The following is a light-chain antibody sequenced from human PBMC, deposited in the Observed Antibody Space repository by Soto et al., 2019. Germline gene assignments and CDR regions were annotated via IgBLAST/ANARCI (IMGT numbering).Light chain of an antibody. J-gene: IGLJ1*01. Sequence: QSALTQPASVSGSPGQSITISCTGSSSDIGAYQYVCWYQQHPGKVPKLLIYDVTDRPSGVSDRFSGSKSGNTASLTIYGLQAEDEADYYCSSYTHSGTYVFGTGTKLTVL. CDR1: SSDIGAYQY. CDR2: DVT. CDR3: SSYTHSGTYV. V-gene: IGLV2-14*03.